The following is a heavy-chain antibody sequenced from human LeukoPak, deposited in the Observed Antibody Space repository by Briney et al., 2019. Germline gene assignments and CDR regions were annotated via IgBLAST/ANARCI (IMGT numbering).Heavy chain of an antibody. Sequence: GGSLRLSCAASGFTLSSYGMHWVRQAPGKGLEWVAVISYDGSNKYYADSVKGRFTISRDNSKNTLYLQMDSLRAEDTAVYYCAKDHSSGWSFDYWGQGTLVTVSS. V-gene: IGHV3-30*18. CDR1: GFTLSSYG. CDR3: AKDHSSGWSFDY. CDR2: ISYDGSNK. D-gene: IGHD6-19*01. J-gene: IGHJ4*02.